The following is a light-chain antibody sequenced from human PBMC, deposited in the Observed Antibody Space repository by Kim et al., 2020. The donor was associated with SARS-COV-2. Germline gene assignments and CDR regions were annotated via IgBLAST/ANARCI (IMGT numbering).Light chain of an antibody. J-gene: IGKJ2*01. CDR3: LQDNDYPYT. CDR2: AAS. Sequence: AIQMTQSPSSLSASVGDRVTITCRASQGVGNALGWYQQNPGKAPKLLIYAASTLQAGVPSRFSDSGSGTDFTLTISSLQPEDFATYYCLQDNDYPYTFGQGTKLEI. CDR1: QGVGNA. V-gene: IGKV1-6*01.